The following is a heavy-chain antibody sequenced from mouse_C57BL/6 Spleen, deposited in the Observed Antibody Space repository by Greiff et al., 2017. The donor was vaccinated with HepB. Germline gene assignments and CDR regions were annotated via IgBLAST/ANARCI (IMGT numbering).Heavy chain of an antibody. CDR1: GFTFSSYA. J-gene: IGHJ1*03. CDR3: ARASNYWYFDV. Sequence: EVQGVESGGGLVKPGGSLKLSCAASGFTFSSYAMSWVRQTPEKRLEWVATISDGGSYTYYPDNVKGRFTISRDNAKNNLYLQMSHLKSEDTAMYYCARASNYWYFDVWGTGTTVTVSS. D-gene: IGHD2-10*02. CDR2: ISDGGSYT. V-gene: IGHV5-4*01.